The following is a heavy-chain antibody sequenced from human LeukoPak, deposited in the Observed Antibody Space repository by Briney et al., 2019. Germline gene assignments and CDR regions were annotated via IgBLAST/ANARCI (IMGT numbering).Heavy chain of an antibody. D-gene: IGHD5-12*01. V-gene: IGHV4-34*01. Sequence: SETLSLTCAVYGGSFSGYYWSWIRQPPGKGLEWIGEINHSGSTNYNPSLKSRVTISVDTSKNQFSLKLSSVTAADTAVYYCASSRRGYDFRGMDVWGQGTTVTVSS. CDR1: GGSFSGYY. CDR3: ASSRRGYDFRGMDV. CDR2: INHSGST. J-gene: IGHJ6*02.